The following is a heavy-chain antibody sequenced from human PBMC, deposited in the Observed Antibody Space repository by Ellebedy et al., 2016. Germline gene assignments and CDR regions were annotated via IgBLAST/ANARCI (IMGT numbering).Heavy chain of an antibody. D-gene: IGHD1-1*01. V-gene: IGHV3-30-3*01. CDR2: ISYDGSNK. CDR3: ARVRSGRGNY. J-gene: IGHJ4*02. CDR1: GFTFSSYA. Sequence: LSLTCAASGFTFSSYAMHWVRQAPGKGLEWVAVISYDGSNKYYADSVKGRFTISRDNSKNTLYLQMNSLRDEDTAVYYCARVRSGRGNYWGQGTLVTVSS.